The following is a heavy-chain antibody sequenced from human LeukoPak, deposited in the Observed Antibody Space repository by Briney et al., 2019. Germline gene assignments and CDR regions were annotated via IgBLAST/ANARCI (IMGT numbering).Heavy chain of an antibody. V-gene: IGHV3-33*01. J-gene: IGHJ4*02. CDR3: ARDRSSGGEFDY. Sequence: SGGSLRLSCAASGFAFSSYGMHWVRQAPGKGLEWVAVIWYDGSNKYYADSVKGRFTISRDNSKNTLYLQMNSLRAEDTAVYYCARDRSSGGEFDYWGQGTLVTVSS. CDR1: GFAFSSYG. CDR2: IWYDGSNK. D-gene: IGHD6-19*01.